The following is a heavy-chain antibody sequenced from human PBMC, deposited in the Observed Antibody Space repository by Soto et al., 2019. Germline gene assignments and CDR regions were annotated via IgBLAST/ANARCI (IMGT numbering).Heavy chain of an antibody. CDR1: GYTLTELS. CDR3: ATSAARHFYYVMDV. Sequence: GASVKVSCKVSGYTLTELSMHWVRQAPGKGLEWMGGFDPEDGETIYAQKFQGRVTMTEDTSTDTAYMELGSLRSEDTAAYYCATSAARHFYYVMDVWGQGTTVTVSS. J-gene: IGHJ6*02. V-gene: IGHV1-24*01. D-gene: IGHD6-6*01. CDR2: FDPEDGET.